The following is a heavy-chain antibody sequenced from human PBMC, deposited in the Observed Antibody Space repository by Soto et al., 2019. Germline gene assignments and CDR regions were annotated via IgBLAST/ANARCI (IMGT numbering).Heavy chain of an antibody. V-gene: IGHV3-49*03. D-gene: IGHD3-9*01. CDR2: VRSKVYGGTT. J-gene: IGHJ6*02. CDR3: ARDGVQITDFDYFYYGLDV. Sequence: PGGSLRLSCKASGFSFGYYAMNWIRQSPGEGLEWVGFVRSKVYGGTTDYAASVRGRFTISRDDSKSIAYLQMNSLKTDDTAVYYCARDGVQITDFDYFYYGLDVWGPGTTVTVSS. CDR1: GFSFGYYA.